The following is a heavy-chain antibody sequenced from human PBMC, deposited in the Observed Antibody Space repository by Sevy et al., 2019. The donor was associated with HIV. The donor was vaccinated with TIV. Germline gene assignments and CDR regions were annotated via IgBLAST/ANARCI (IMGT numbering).Heavy chain of an antibody. D-gene: IGHD2-15*01. CDR3: ARESAYCSGGSCYSGYFDY. CDR2: ISYDGSNK. V-gene: IGHV3-30-3*01. CDR1: GFTFSSYA. J-gene: IGHJ4*02. Sequence: GGSLRLSCAASGFTFSSYAMHWVRQAPGKGLEWVAVISYDGSNKYYADSVKGRFTISRDNSKNTLYLQMNSLRAEDTAVYYCARESAYCSGGSCYSGYFDYWGQGTLVTVSS.